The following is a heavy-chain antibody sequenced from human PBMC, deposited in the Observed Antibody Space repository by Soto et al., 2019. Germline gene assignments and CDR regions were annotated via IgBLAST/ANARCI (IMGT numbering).Heavy chain of an antibody. Sequence: ASVKVSCKASGYTFTSYGISWVRQAPGQGLEWMGWISAYNGNTNYAQKLQGRVTMTTDTSTSTAYMELRSLRSDDSSVYSCARVGRYCSGGSCYFDYWGQGTLVTVSS. CDR1: GYTFTSYG. CDR3: ARVGRYCSGGSCYFDY. V-gene: IGHV1-18*01. J-gene: IGHJ4*02. CDR2: ISAYNGNT. D-gene: IGHD2-15*01.